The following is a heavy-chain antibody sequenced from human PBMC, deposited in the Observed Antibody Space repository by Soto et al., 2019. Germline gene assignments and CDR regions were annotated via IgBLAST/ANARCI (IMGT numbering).Heavy chain of an antibody. V-gene: IGHV1-3*01. CDR3: ARGTGDIDY. D-gene: IGHD1-1*01. J-gene: IGHJ4*02. CDR2: INAANGDT. Sequence: ASVKVSCKASGYTFTSYGIHWVRQAPGQRLEWMGWINAANGDTKYSPKFQGRVTITRDTSASTAYMELSSLRSEDTAVYYCARGTGDIDYWGQGTPVTVSS. CDR1: GYTFTSYG.